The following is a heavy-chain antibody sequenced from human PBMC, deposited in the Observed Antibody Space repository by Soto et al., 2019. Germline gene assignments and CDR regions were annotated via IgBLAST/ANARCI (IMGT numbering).Heavy chain of an antibody. D-gene: IGHD6-6*01. Sequence: GGSLRLSCAASGFTFSSYAMHWVRQAPGKGLEWVAVISYDGSNKYYADSVKGRFTISRDNSKNTLYLQMNSLRAEDTAVYYCARDLLSWYSSSRYYYYGMDVWGQGTTVTVSS. V-gene: IGHV3-30-3*01. CDR2: ISYDGSNK. J-gene: IGHJ6*02. CDR1: GFTFSSYA. CDR3: ARDLLSWYSSSRYYYYGMDV.